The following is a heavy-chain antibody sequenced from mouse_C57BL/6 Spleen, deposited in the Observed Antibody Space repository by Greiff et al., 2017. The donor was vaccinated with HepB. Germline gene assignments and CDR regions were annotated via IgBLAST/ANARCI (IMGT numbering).Heavy chain of an antibody. D-gene: IGHD6-2*01. J-gene: IGHJ4*01. CDR2: INPGSGGT. Sequence: QVQLKQSGAELVRPGTSVKVSCKASGYAFTNYLIEWVKQRPGQGLEWIGVINPGSGGTNYNEKFKGKATLTADKSSSTAYMQLSSLTSEDSAVYFCARGSLSYYAMDYWGQGTSVTVSS. CDR3: ARGSLSYYAMDY. CDR1: GYAFTNYL. V-gene: IGHV1-54*01.